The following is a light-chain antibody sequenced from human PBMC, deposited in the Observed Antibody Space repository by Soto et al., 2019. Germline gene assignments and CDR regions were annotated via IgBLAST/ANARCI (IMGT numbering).Light chain of an antibody. V-gene: IGKV1-5*01. CDR2: GAS. Sequence: DIPMTQSPSTLSASVGDRVTLTCRASQTISTWLAWYQQKPGKAPKLLIYGASSLQTGVPSRFSGSGSGTEFTLPISSRQPYDFATYYCQQYNSYSYTFGQGTKLEIK. CDR3: QQYNSYSYT. CDR1: QTISTW. J-gene: IGKJ2*01.